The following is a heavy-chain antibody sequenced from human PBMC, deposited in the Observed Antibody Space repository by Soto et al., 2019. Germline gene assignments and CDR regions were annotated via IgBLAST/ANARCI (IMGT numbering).Heavy chain of an antibody. CDR2: IYHSGST. D-gene: IGHD3-10*01. Sequence: SETLSLTCAVSGGSISSSNWWSWVRQPPGKGLEWIGEIYHSGSTNYNPSLKSRVTISVDKSKNQFSLKLSSVTAADTAVYYCARNYGSGSYHWFDPWGQGTLVTVSS. J-gene: IGHJ5*02. V-gene: IGHV4-4*02. CDR1: GGSISSSNW. CDR3: ARNYGSGSYHWFDP.